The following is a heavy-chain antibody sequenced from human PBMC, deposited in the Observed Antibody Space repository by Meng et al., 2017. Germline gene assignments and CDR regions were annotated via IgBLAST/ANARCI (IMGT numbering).Heavy chain of an antibody. J-gene: IGHJ6*02. Sequence: ASVKVSCKASGYTFTGYYMHWVRQAPGQGLEWMGRINPNSGGTNYAQKFQGRVTMTRDTSISTAYMELSRLRSDDTAVYYCARDLPEMVRIRYYYGMAVWGQGNTV. V-gene: IGHV1-2*06. CDR3: ARDLPEMVRIRYYYGMAV. D-gene: IGHD3-10*01. CDR2: INPNSGGT. CDR1: GYTFTGYY.